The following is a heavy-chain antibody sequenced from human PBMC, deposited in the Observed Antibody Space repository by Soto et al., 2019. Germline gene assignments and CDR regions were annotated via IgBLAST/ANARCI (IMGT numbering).Heavy chain of an antibody. Sequence: EVQLVESGGGWVIPGGSLRLSCAASGFTFSNAWLSWVRQAPGKWLGWVVRIKSKTDGGTTDYTAPVKGRFTISREDSKNTLYLQMNSLKIEYKAVYYCTTGSTSTKNYWGQGTLVTVS. CDR3: TTGSTSTKNY. CDR1: GFTFSNAW. CDR2: IKSKTDGGTT. J-gene: IGHJ4*02. D-gene: IGHD6-6*01. V-gene: IGHV3-15*01.